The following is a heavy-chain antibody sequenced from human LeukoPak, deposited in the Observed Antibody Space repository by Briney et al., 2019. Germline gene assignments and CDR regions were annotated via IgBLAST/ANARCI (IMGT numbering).Heavy chain of an antibody. D-gene: IGHD2-8*01. CDR2: LNPQTGDT. Sequence: ASVKVSCKASGYAFSAYYMHWVRQAPGQGLEWMGWLNPQTGDTHFAQKFQGRVTMTRDTSISTAYMELSRLRSDDTAVYYCARESSRFCTNGVCYPNWFDPWGQGTLVTVSS. J-gene: IGHJ5*02. CDR1: GYAFSAYY. CDR3: ARESSRFCTNGVCYPNWFDP. V-gene: IGHV1-2*02.